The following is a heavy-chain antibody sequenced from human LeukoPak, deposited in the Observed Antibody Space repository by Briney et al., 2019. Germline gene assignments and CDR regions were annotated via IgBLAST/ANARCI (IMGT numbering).Heavy chain of an antibody. CDR3: ARHGPYSSTWGY. CDR2: IYPADSDT. V-gene: IGHV5-51*01. J-gene: IGHJ4*02. D-gene: IGHD6-13*01. Sequence: LGESLKISCQGSGYRFTTDWIGWVRQVPGEGVEWMGIIYPADSDTRYSPSFQGLVTISADKSINTAYLQWSSLKASDTAMYYCARHGPYSSTWGYWGQGTLVTVSS. CDR1: GYRFTTDW.